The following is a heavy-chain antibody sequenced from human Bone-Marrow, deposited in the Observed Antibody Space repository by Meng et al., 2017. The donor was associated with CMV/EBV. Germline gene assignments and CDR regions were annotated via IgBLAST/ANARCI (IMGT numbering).Heavy chain of an antibody. D-gene: IGHD6-13*01. V-gene: IGHV4-39*01. J-gene: IGHJ4*02. CDR1: GGSISSSSYY. CDR2: IYYSGST. CDR3: ARLSWGLRGY. Sequence: SETLSLTCTVSGGSISSSSYYWGWIRQPPGKGLEWIGSIYYSGSTYYNPSLKSRVTISVDTSKNQFSLKLSSVTAADTAVYYCARLSWGLRGYWGQGTRVTGSS.